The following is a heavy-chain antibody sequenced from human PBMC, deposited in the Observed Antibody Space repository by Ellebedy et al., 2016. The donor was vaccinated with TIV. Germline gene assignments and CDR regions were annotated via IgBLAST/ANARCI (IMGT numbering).Heavy chain of an antibody. CDR3: ASLYYDSSGYPTGWFDP. D-gene: IGHD3-22*01. CDR2: IIPIFGTA. V-gene: IGHV1-69*06. J-gene: IGHJ5*02. Sequence: AASVKVSCKASGGTFSSYAISWVRQAPGQGLEWMGGIIPIFGTANYAQKFQGRVTITADKSTSTAYMELSSLRSEDTAVYYCASLYYDSSGYPTGWFDPWGQGTLVTVSS. CDR1: GGTFSSYA.